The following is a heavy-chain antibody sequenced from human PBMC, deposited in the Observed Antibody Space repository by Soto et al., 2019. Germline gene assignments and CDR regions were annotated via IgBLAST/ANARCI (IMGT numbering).Heavy chain of an antibody. CDR1: GFTFSNYA. CDR3: ARDSDTAVGAIDY. V-gene: IGHV3-30-3*01. D-gene: IGHD5-18*01. CDR2: ISSDGTNK. J-gene: IGHJ4*02. Sequence: PGGSLRLSCAASGFTFSNYAMHWGRQAPGKGLEWVAVISSDGTNKFYGDSVKGRFTISRDKSTNTLYLQMNSLRAEDTAVYYCARDSDTAVGAIDYWGQGTLVTVSS.